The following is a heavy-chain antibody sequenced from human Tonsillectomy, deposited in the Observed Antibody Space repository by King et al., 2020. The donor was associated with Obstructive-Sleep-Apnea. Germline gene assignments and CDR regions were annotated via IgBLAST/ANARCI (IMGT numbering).Heavy chain of an antibody. CDR3: AKDVTAMGRVYLDH. CDR2: ISGSSGST. J-gene: IGHJ4*02. Sequence: VQLVESGGGLVQPGGSLRLSCAASGFPLRSYAMTWVRQAPGKGLEWVSSISGSSGSTDYADSVRGRFIISRDNSKNTLYLQMNSLRVEDTAVYYCAKDVTAMGRVYLDHWGQGTLVTVSS. D-gene: IGHD5-18*01. CDR1: GFPLRSYA. V-gene: IGHV3-23*04.